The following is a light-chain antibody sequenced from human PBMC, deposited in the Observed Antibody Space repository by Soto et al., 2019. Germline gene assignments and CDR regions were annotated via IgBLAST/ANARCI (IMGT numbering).Light chain of an antibody. V-gene: IGKV1-39*01. CDR2: VAS. J-gene: IGKJ2*01. CDR1: QSISSY. CDR3: LQSYSIPYT. Sequence: DIQMTQSPSSLYASVGDRVTITCRASQSISSYLNWYQLNPGKAPKLLIYVASSLQSGVPSRFSGSGSGTDFTLTISSLQPEDFATYYCLQSYSIPYTFGQGTKIEI.